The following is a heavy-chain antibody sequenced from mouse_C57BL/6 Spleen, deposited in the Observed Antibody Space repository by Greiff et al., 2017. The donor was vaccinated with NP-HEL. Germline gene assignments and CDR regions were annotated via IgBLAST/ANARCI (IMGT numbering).Heavy chain of an antibody. CDR2: ISYDGSN. CDR1: GYSITSGYY. D-gene: IGHD3-1*01. J-gene: IGHJ2*01. CDR3: ARDRGLY. V-gene: IGHV3-6*01. Sequence: EVQLQESGPGLVKPSQSLSLTCSVTGYSITSGYYWNWIRQFPGNKLEWMGYISYDGSNNYNPSLKNRISITRDTSKNQFFLKLNSVTTEDTATYYCARDRGLYWGQGTTLTVSS.